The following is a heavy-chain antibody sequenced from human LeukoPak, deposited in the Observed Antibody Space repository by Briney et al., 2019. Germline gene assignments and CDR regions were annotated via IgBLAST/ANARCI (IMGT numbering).Heavy chain of an antibody. CDR3: ASFYDRSGRDY. Sequence: QPGGSLRLSCAASGFTFSSYGMNWVRQAPGKGLEWLSYISSSSSSIYYADSVKGRFTVSRDNPKNSLYLQMNSLRAEDTAVYYCASFYDRSGRDYWGQGTLVTVSS. J-gene: IGHJ4*02. CDR2: ISSSSSSI. CDR1: GFTFSSYG. V-gene: IGHV3-48*04. D-gene: IGHD3-22*01.